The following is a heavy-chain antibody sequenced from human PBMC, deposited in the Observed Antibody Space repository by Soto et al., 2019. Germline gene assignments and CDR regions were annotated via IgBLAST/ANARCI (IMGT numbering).Heavy chain of an antibody. CDR1: GVSITGGNW. J-gene: IGHJ4*02. Sequence: QVQLQESGPGLVKPSGTLSLTCAVSGVSITGGNWWTWVRQPPGKGLEWIGEIFHSGSTTYHPSLMSRVTISVDTAKQLVSLELTSVTAAVTPVYYCATPMGGYWSGYRDFWGQRILVNVSS. CDR2: IFHSGST. D-gene: IGHD3-3*01. CDR3: ATPMGGYWSGYRDF. V-gene: IGHV4-4*02.